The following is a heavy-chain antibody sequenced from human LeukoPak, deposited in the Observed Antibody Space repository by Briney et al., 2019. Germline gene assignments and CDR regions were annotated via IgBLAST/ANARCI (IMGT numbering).Heavy chain of an antibody. Sequence: GGSLRLSWAASGFNFRTYWMSWVRQAPGKGLEWVASINQGGSETYYVESVKGRFTISRDNAMNSFFLQMNSLRADDRAVNYCARLIGDRTIYDYWGQGTLVTVSS. CDR3: ARLIGDRTIYDY. CDR2: INQGGSET. V-gene: IGHV3-7*01. D-gene: IGHD6-6*01. CDR1: GFNFRTYW. J-gene: IGHJ4*02.